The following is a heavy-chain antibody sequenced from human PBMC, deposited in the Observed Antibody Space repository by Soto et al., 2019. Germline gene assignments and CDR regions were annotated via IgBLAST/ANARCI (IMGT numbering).Heavy chain of an antibody. J-gene: IGHJ4*02. CDR2: INPSGGST. Sequence: GSSVKVSCKASGYTFTTYYMHWVRQAPGQGLEWMGIINPSGGSTSYAQKFQGRVTMTGDTSTSTVYMELSSLRSEDTALYYWARDLPTSTRASDYWGQGTLVTVSS. D-gene: IGHD3-10*01. CDR3: ARDLPTSTRASDY. CDR1: GYTFTTYY. V-gene: IGHV1-46*01.